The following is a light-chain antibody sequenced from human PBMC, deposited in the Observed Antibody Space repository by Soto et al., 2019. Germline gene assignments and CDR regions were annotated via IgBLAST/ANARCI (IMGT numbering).Light chain of an antibody. CDR1: QTISNY. CDR2: GAS. Sequence: DIQMTQSPSSLSASVGDRVTITCRASQTISNYLNWYQQKPGKAPKLLMYGASNLQSGVPTRFSGSGSATAFTLTISSLQPEDFATYYCQQSYTNPRRFRRGTKVDIK. CDR3: QQSYTNPRR. V-gene: IGKV1-39*01. J-gene: IGKJ1*01.